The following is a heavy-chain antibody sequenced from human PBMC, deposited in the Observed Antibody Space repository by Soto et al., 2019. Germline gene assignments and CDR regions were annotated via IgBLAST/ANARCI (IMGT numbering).Heavy chain of an antibody. V-gene: IGHV3-15*07. CDR3: TTDPSSTMIVVILDY. J-gene: IGHJ4*02. CDR2: IKSKTDGGTT. CDR1: GFTFSNAW. Sequence: GGSLRLSCAASGFTFSNAWMNWVRQAPGKGLEWVGRIKSKTDGGTTDYAAPVKGRFTISRDDSKNTLYLQMNSLKTEGTAVYYCTTDPSSTMIVVILDYWGQGTLVTVSS. D-gene: IGHD3-22*01.